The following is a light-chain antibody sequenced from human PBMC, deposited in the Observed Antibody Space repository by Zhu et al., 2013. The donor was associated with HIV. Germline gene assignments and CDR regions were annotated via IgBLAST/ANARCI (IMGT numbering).Light chain of an antibody. CDR3: QQYDSSSLT. CDR1: QSVGNNF. V-gene: IGKV3-20*01. J-gene: IGKJ4*01. CDR2: GTS. Sequence: DIVLTQSPGTLSLSPGEGATLSCRASQSVGNNFLAWYQQKPGQAPRLLISGTSSRATGIPDRFSGSGSGTDFTLSISRLDPEDFAVYYCQQYDSSSLTFGGGTTVEI.